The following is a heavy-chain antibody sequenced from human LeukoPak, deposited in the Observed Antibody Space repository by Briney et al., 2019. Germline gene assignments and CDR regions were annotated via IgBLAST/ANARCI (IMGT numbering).Heavy chain of an antibody. J-gene: IGHJ4*02. D-gene: IGHD6-13*01. Sequence: GSLRLSCAASGFTVSSNYMSWVRQAPGKGLEWVSVIYSGGSTYYADSVKGRFTISRDNSKNTLYLQMNSLKTEDTAVYYCTTAIAAAPTTDYWGQGTLVTVSS. V-gene: IGHV3-66*01. CDR1: GFTVSSNY. CDR2: IYSGGST. CDR3: TTAIAAAPTTDY.